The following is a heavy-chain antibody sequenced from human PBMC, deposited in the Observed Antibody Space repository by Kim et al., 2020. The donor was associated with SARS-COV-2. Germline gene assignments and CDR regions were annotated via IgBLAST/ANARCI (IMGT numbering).Heavy chain of an antibody. Sequence: GGSLRLSCAASGFTFSSYGMHWVRQAPGKGLEWVAVISYDGSNKYYADSVKGRFTISRDNSKNTLYLQMNSLRAEHTAVYYCAKDRWDGGSYYGGFDYWG. D-gene: IGHD1-26*01. CDR3: AKDRWDGGSYYGGFDY. CDR2: ISYDGSNK. CDR1: GFTFSSYG. J-gene: IGHJ4*01. V-gene: IGHV3-30*18.